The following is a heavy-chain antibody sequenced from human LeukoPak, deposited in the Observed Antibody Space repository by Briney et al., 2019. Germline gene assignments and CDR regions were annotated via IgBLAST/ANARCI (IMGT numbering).Heavy chain of an antibody. J-gene: IGHJ5*02. CDR3: ARDMGTTRLDL. Sequence: PGGSLRLSCAASGLTFSSYGMHWVRQDPGKGLEWVAVIWYDGSNKYYADSVKGRFTISRDNSKNTLYMQVSSLRADDTAVYYCARDMGTTRLDLWGQGTLVTVSS. V-gene: IGHV3-33*01. CDR2: IWYDGSNK. CDR1: GLTFSSYG. D-gene: IGHD1-1*01.